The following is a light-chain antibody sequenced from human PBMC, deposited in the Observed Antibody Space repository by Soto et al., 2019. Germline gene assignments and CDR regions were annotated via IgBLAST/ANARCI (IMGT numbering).Light chain of an antibody. CDR2: GAS. Sequence: EIVMTQSPATLSVSPGASATLSCRASQNINSDLAWYVQKPGQAPRRVIYGASTWGTDVPPRFTGSGSETEVTRTSSGLQSEYYAIYYWHQRQSWPRTVGQGTKVGIK. V-gene: IGKV3D-15*01. CDR3: HQRQSWPRT. CDR1: QNINSD. J-gene: IGKJ1*01.